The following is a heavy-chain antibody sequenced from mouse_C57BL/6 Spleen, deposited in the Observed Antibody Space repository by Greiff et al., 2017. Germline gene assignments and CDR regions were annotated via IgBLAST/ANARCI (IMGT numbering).Heavy chain of an antibody. D-gene: IGHD2-2*01. CDR2: INPSSGYT. J-gene: IGHJ2*01. V-gene: IGHV1-7*01. Sequence: VMLVESGAELAKPGASVKLSCKASGYTFTSYWMHWVKPRPGQGLEWIGYINPSSGYTKYNQKFKDKATLAADKTSSTAYMQLSSLPYEDSAVYYWARTMGYDWYFDYWGQGTTLTVSS. CDR1: GYTFTSYW. CDR3: ARTMGYDWYFDY.